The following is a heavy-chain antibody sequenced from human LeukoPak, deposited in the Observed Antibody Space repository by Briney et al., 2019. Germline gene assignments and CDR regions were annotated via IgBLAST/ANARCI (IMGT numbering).Heavy chain of an antibody. J-gene: IGHJ4*02. V-gene: IGHV3-21*01. D-gene: IGHD6-6*01. CDR1: GFTFSSYS. CDR3: ARGDSNSYGFDY. CDR2: ISSSSSYI. Sequence: GGSLRLSCAASGFTFSSYSMNWVRQAPGKGLEWVSSISSSSSYIYYADSVKGRFTIPRDNAKNSLYLQMDLLRAEDTVEYYCARGDSNSYGFDYWGQGTLVTVSS.